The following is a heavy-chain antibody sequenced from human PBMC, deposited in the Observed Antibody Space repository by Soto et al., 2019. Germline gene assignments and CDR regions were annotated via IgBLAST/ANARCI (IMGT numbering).Heavy chain of an antibody. V-gene: IGHV4-30-4*01. D-gene: IGHD2-21*02. CDR2: IYCSGST. Sequence: SETLSLTCTVSGGSISSGDYYWSWIRQPPGKGLEWIGYIYCSGSTYYNPSLKSRVTISVDTSKNQFSLKLSSVTAADTAVYYCARGILRVTGGGGYFDYRGQGALVTVSS. J-gene: IGHJ4*02. CDR1: GGSISSGDYY. CDR3: ARGILRVTGGGGYFDY.